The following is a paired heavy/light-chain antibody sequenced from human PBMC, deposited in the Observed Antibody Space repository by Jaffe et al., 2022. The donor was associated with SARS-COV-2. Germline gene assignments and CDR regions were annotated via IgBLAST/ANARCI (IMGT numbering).Heavy chain of an antibody. J-gene: IGHJ4*02. CDR3: ARETDHYDNSGKGTFDY. Sequence: QVQLQESGPGLVTPSQTLSLTCTVSGVSIRGGTSYWNWIRQPAGKGLEWIGRVYKTGSTNYNPSLKNRVTISIDTSKSQFSLRLSSVTAADTAVYYCARETDHYDNSGKGTFDYWGQGAPVTVSS. V-gene: IGHV4-61*02. CDR1: GVSIRGGTSY. D-gene: IGHD3-22*01. CDR2: VYKTGST.
Light chain of an antibody. J-gene: IGLJ3*02. CDR3: AAWDDSMSAWV. CDR1: SSNIGSNY. CDR2: RNN. V-gene: IGLV1-47*01. Sequence: QSVLTQPPSASGTPGQRVTISCSGSSSNIGSNYVFWYQQLPETAPKLLIYRNNQRPSGVPDRFSVSKSGTSASLAISGLRSADDADYYCAAWDDSMSAWVFGGGTKLTVL.